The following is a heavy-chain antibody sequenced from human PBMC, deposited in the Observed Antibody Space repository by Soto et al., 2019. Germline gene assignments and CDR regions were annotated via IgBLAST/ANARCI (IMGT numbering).Heavy chain of an antibody. D-gene: IGHD3-3*02. CDR3: ATLASFSVFSRLINWFAP. Sequence: GASVKVSCKVSGYTLTELSMHWVRQAPGKGLEWMGGFDPEDGETIYAQKFQGRVTMTEDTSTDTAYMELSSLRSEDTAVYYCATLASFSVFSRLINWFAPWGQGTLVTVSS. J-gene: IGHJ5*02. CDR2: FDPEDGET. V-gene: IGHV1-24*01. CDR1: GYTLTELS.